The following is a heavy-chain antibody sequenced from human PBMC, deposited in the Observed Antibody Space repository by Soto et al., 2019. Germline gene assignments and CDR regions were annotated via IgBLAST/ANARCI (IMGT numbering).Heavy chain of an antibody. J-gene: IGHJ6*02. CDR1: GFTFSSYS. D-gene: IGHD3-22*01. CDR2: ISYDGSNK. Sequence: GGSLRLSCAASGFTFSSYSMHWVRQAPGKGLEWVAVISYDGSNKYYADSVKDRFTISRDNSKNTLYLQMNSLRAEDTAVYYCAKDLKYYYDSSGYNAPYYYYYYGMDVWGQGTTVTVSS. CDR3: AKDLKYYYDSSGYNAPYYYYYYGMDV. V-gene: IGHV3-30*18.